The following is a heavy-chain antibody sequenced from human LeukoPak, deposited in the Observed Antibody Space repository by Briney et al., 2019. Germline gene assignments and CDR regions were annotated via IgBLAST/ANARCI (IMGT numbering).Heavy chain of an antibody. V-gene: IGHV3-23*01. CDR2: IGNSGRTT. Sequence: PGGSLRLSCAASGFTFSDYAMAWVRQAPGKGLEWVSAIGNSGRTTFYADSVKGRFTISRDNSKNTLYLQMNSLRAEDTAVYYCAKVPVPAGNYFYYYMDVWGKGTTVTVSS. J-gene: IGHJ6*03. CDR3: AKVPVPAGNYFYYYMDV. CDR1: GFTFSDYA. D-gene: IGHD2-2*01.